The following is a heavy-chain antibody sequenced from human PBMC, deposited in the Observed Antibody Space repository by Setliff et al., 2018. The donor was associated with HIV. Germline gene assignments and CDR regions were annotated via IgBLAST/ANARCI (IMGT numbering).Heavy chain of an antibody. CDR1: GYTFTTYA. CDR2: INTGNGNT. J-gene: IGHJ4*02. Sequence: ASVKVSCKASGYTFTTYAMIWVRQAPGQSLEWMGWINTGNGNTRLSQKFQGRVTITADESTSTAYMELSSLRSEDTAVYYCARDRVIGSGWSQWGQGTLVTVSS. D-gene: IGHD6-19*01. V-gene: IGHV1-3*04. CDR3: ARDRVIGSGWSQ.